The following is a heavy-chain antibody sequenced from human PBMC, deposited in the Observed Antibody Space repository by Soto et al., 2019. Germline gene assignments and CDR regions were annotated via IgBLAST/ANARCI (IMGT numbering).Heavy chain of an antibody. CDR3: VKYTVTEDLGES. D-gene: IGHD3-16*01. CDR1: GFTFSSYA. J-gene: IGHJ5*02. CDR2: VSRAGTYT. V-gene: IGHV3-23*01. Sequence: EVQLLESGGDVVRPGGSLRLSCAASGFTFSSYAMGWVRQAPGKGLEWVAGVSRAGTYTFYADSVRGRFSISRDISRDTVDLYMNALRGDDTAAYFCVKYTVTEDLGESWGQGTLVSVSS.